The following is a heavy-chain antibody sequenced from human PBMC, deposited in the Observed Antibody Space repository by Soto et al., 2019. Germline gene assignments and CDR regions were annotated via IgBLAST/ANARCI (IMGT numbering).Heavy chain of an antibody. CDR2: ISSSSSYI. Sequence: GGSLRLSCAASGFTFSSYSMNWVRQAPGKGLEWVSSISSSSSYIYYADSVKGRFTISRDNAKNSLYLQMNSLRAEDTAVYYCARVPRGSTSHFDYWGQGTLVTVSS. CDR1: GFTFSSYS. V-gene: IGHV3-21*01. J-gene: IGHJ4*02. CDR3: ARVPRGSTSHFDY. D-gene: IGHD2-2*01.